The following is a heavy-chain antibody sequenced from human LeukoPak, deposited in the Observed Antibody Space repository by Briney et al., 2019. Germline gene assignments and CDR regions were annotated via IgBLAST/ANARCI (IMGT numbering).Heavy chain of an antibody. CDR2: INHSGST. CDR3: ARDQRYDFWSGYSGSRANYFDY. D-gene: IGHD3-3*01. V-gene: IGHV4-34*01. J-gene: IGHJ4*02. Sequence: SETLSLTCAVYGGSFSGYYWSWIRQPPGKGLEWIGEINHSGSTNYNPSLKSRVTISVDTSKNQFSLKLSSVTAADTAVYYCARDQRYDFWSGYSGSRANYFDYWGQGTLVTVSS. CDR1: GGSFSGYY.